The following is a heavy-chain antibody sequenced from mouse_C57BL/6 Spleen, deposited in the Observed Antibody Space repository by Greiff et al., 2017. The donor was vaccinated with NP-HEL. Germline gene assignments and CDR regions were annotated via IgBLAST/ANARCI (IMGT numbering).Heavy chain of an antibody. CDR2: IDPETGGT. CDR3: TDFTTVAPFAY. Sequence: VQLQQSGAELVRPGASVTLSCKASGYTFTDYEMHWVKQTPVHGLEWIGAIDPETGGTAYNQKFKGKAILTADKSSSTAYMELRSLTSEDSAVYYCTDFTTVAPFAYWGQGTLVTVSA. CDR1: GYTFTDYE. J-gene: IGHJ3*01. V-gene: IGHV1-15*01. D-gene: IGHD1-1*01.